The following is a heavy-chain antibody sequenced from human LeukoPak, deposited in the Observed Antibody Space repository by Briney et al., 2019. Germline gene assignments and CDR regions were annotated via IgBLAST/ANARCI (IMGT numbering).Heavy chain of an antibody. D-gene: IGHD6-13*01. CDR3: AKDRWRDSSSWSFDY. CDR1: GFTFSNYA. J-gene: IGHJ4*02. CDR2: ISGSGTTT. Sequence: PGGSLRLSCAASGFTFSNYAMSWVRQAPGKGLEWVSAISGSGTTTNYADSVKGRFTISRDNSKNTLYLQMNSLRAEDTAVYYCAKDRWRDSSSWSFDYWGQGTLVTVSS. V-gene: IGHV3-23*01.